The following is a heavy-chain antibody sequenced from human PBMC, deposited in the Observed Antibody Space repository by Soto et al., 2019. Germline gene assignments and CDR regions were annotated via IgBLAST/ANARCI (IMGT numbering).Heavy chain of an antibody. CDR1: GFTFSSYA. CDR2: ISNSGDRT. J-gene: IGHJ5*02. Sequence: EVQLLESGGGLVQPGGSLRLSCAASGFTFSSYAMSWVRQAPGKGLEWVSTISNSGDRTYYADSVKGRFAISRDNSKNTLYLQMTSLRPEDTAVYYCASSSTVLLPTAMTGWFDPWGQGTLVTVSS. D-gene: IGHD2-2*01. CDR3: ASSSTVLLPTAMTGWFDP. V-gene: IGHV3-23*01.